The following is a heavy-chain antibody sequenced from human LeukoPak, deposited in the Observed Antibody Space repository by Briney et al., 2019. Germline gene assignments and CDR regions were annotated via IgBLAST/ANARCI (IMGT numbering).Heavy chain of an antibody. Sequence: SVTLSLTCTVSGGSISSYYWSWIRQPPGKGLECIGYIYYSGSTNYNPSLKSRVTISVDTSKNQFSLRLSSVTAADTAVYYCARHGGSYSFDYWGQGTLVTVSS. D-gene: IGHD1-26*01. CDR2: IYYSGST. CDR1: GGSISSYY. V-gene: IGHV4-59*08. CDR3: ARHGGSYSFDY. J-gene: IGHJ4*02.